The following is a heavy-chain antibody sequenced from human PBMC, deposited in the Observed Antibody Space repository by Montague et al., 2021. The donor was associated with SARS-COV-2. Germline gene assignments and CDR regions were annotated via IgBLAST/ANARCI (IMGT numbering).Heavy chain of an antibody. D-gene: IGHD3-9*01. CDR2: ISYDGSNK. CDR1: GFTFSSYA. Sequence: SLRLSCSASGFTFSSYAMHWVRQAPGKGLEWVAVISYDGSNKYYXDSVKGRFTISRDNSKNTLYLQMNSLRAEDTAVYYCARGVLRYFDWLFPTFDYWGQGTLVTVSS. V-gene: IGHV3-30-3*01. J-gene: IGHJ4*02. CDR3: ARGVLRYFDWLFPTFDY.